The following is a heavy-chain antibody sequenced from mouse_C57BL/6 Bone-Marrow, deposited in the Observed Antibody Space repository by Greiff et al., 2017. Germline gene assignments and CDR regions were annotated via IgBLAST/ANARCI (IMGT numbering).Heavy chain of an antibody. J-gene: IGHJ4*01. CDR3: ARPVYYDYGPSDYAMDY. D-gene: IGHD2-4*01. CDR2: ISNGGGST. V-gene: IGHV5-12*01. Sequence: EVKLMESGGGLVQPGGSLKLSCAASGFTFSDYYMYWVRQTPEKRLEWVAYISNGGGSTYYPDTVKGRFTISRDNANNTLYLQMSRLKSEDTAMYYCARPVYYDYGPSDYAMDYWGQGTSVTVSS. CDR1: GFTFSDYY.